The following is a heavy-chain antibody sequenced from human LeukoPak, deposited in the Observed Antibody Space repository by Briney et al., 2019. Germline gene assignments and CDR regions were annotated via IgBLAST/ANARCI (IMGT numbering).Heavy chain of an antibody. D-gene: IGHD3-22*01. J-gene: IGHJ3*02. CDR3: ARDKGEYYYDSSGYRDAFNI. V-gene: IGHV1-69*13. Sequence: SVKVSCKASGGTFSSYAISWVRQAPGQGLEWMGGIIPIFGTANYAQKFQGRVTITADESTSTAYMELSSLRSEDTAVYYCARDKGEYYYDSSGYRDAFNIWGQGTMVTVSS. CDR1: GGTFSSYA. CDR2: IIPIFGTA.